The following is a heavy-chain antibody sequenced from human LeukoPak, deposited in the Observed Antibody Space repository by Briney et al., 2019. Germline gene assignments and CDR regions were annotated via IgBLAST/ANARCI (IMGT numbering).Heavy chain of an antibody. V-gene: IGHV1-2*02. CDR3: ARDSHMYDSSSGAFRRYFYYYMDV. CDR1: GYTFTGYY. D-gene: IGHD6-6*01. Sequence: GASVKVSCKASGYTFTGYYMHWVRQAPGQGLEWMGWINPNSGGTNYAQKFQGRVTMTRDTSISTVYMELSRLRSDDTAVYYCARDSHMYDSSSGAFRRYFYYYMDVWGKGTTVTVSS. CDR2: INPNSGGT. J-gene: IGHJ6*03.